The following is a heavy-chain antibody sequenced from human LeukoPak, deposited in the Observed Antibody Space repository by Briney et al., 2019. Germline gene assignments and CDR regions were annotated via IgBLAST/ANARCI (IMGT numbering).Heavy chain of an antibody. V-gene: IGHV4-59*08. CDR1: GGSISSYY. J-gene: IGHJ4*02. CDR2: IYYSGST. D-gene: IGHD3-22*01. Sequence: TSETLSLTCTVSGGSISSYYWSWIRQPPGKGLEWIGYIYYSGSTNYNPSLKSRVTISVDTSKNQFSLKLSSVTAADTAVYYCAGTRTYYYDSSGYFIDYWGQGTLVTVSS. CDR3: AGTRTYYYDSSGYFIDY.